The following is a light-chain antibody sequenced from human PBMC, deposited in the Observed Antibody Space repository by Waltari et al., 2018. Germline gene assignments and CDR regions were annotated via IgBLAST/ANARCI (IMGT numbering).Light chain of an antibody. Sequence: SYVLTQPPSVSVAPGQTARITCGGNNIGSKSVHWYQQKPGQAPVLVVYDDSDVPSGIPERFSGSNSGNTATLTISRVEAGDEADYYCQVWDSSSVVFGGGTKLTVL. CDR1: NIGSKS. CDR2: DDS. V-gene: IGLV3-21*02. CDR3: QVWDSSSVV. J-gene: IGLJ2*01.